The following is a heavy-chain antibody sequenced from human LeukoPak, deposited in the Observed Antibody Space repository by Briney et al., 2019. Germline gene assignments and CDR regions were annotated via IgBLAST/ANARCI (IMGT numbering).Heavy chain of an antibody. D-gene: IGHD5-12*01. J-gene: IGHJ3*02. CDR1: GFTVSSNY. CDR3: ARVAWRAFDI. CDR2: ISSSGSTR. V-gene: IGHV3-48*03. Sequence: QPGGSLRLSCAASGFTVSSNYMNWVRQAPGKGLEWVSYISSSGSTRSYADSVQGRFTISRDNAKNSLSLQMNSLRAEDTAVYYCARVAWRAFDIWGQGTMVTVSS.